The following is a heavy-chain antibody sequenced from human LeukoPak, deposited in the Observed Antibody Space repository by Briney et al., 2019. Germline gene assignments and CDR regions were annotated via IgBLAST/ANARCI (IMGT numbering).Heavy chain of an antibody. J-gene: IGHJ3*02. Sequence: ASVKVSCKASGHTFTSYYMHWVRQAPGQGLEWMGMINPSGGSTSYAQKFQGRVTMTRDTSTSTVYMELSSLRSEDTAVYYCARHTMVRGVERAFDIWGQGTMVTVSS. D-gene: IGHD3-10*01. CDR1: GHTFTSYY. CDR3: ARHTMVRGVERAFDI. V-gene: IGHV1-46*01. CDR2: INPSGGST.